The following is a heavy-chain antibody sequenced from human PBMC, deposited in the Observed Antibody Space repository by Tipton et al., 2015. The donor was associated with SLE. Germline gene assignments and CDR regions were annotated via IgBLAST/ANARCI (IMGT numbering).Heavy chain of an antibody. Sequence: SLRLSCAASEITFNANVMHWVRQAPGKGPEWLSGISWDSDSLGYADSVKGRFIISRDRARNSVYLQMNSLGPDDTALYYCARDLGSRSEIWGQGTMVIVSS. J-gene: IGHJ3*02. V-gene: IGHV3-9*01. CDR2: ISWDSDSL. CDR1: EITFNANV. D-gene: IGHD6-13*01. CDR3: ARDLGSRSEI.